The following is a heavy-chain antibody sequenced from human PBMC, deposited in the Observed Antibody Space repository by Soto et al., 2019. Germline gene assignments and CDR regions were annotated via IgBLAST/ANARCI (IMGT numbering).Heavy chain of an antibody. CDR3: AAGSGYDFYFDY. Sequence: QVQLVQSGAEVKKPGASVKVSCKASGYTFTSYGVTWVRQAPGQGLEWMGWISAYNGNTNYAQHLQGRVTMTTDTSTNPAYMELWSLRSDDTAVYYCAAGSGYDFYFDYWGQGTLVTVSS. CDR1: GYTFTSYG. D-gene: IGHD5-12*01. J-gene: IGHJ4*02. CDR2: ISAYNGNT. V-gene: IGHV1-18*01.